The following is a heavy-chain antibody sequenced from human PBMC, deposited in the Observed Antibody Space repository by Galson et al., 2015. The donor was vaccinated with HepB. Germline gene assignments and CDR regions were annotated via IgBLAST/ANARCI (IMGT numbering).Heavy chain of an antibody. CDR1: GFTFSSYS. CDR2: ISSSSSYT. D-gene: IGHD3-10*01. Sequence: SLRLSCAASGFTFSSYSMNWVRQAPGKGLEWVSYISSSSSYTNYADSVKGRFTISRDNAKNSLYLQMNSLRAEDTAVYYCARAVYGSGSYLNWFDPWGQGTLVTVSS. V-gene: IGHV3-21*05. J-gene: IGHJ5*02. CDR3: ARAVYGSGSYLNWFDP.